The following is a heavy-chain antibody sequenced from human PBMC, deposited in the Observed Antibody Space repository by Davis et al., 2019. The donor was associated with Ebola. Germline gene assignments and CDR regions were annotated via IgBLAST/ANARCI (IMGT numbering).Heavy chain of an antibody. Sequence: GESLKISCAASGFSLNTYAMNWVRQAPGKGLEWVSTLTGSGDRTYYADSVRGRFTISRDVSKNTLFLQMNSLRAEDTAVYYCAKGKGSTSSESLYNYAIDVWGQGTTVSVSS. CDR2: LTGSGDRT. J-gene: IGHJ6*02. CDR3: AKGKGSTSSESLYNYAIDV. D-gene: IGHD1-26*01. V-gene: IGHV3-23*01. CDR1: GFSLNTYA.